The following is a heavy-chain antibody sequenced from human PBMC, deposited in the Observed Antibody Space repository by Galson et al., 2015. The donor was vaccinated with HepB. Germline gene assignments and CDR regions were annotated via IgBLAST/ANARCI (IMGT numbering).Heavy chain of an antibody. CDR2: IIPILGIA. Sequence: SVKVSCKASGYTFATYYMHWVRQAPGQGLEWMGGIIPILGIANYAQKFQGRVTITADKSTSTAYMELSSLRSEDTAVYYCAREAVAGREYFQHWGQGTLVTVSS. J-gene: IGHJ1*01. D-gene: IGHD6-19*01. CDR1: GYTFATYY. CDR3: AREAVAGREYFQH. V-gene: IGHV1-69*10.